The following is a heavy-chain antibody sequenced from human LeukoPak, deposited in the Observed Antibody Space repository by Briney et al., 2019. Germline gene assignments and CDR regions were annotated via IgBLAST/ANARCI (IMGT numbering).Heavy chain of an antibody. J-gene: IGHJ4*02. CDR2: INPSGGST. CDR1: GYTFTSYY. V-gene: IGHV1-46*01. CDR3: ARALYYDSSGYYGGPASY. Sequence: ASVKVSCKASGYTFTSYYMHWVRQAPGQGLEWMGIINPSGGSTSYAQKFQGRVTMTTDTSTSTAYMELRSLRSDDTAVYYCARALYYDSSGYYGGPASYWGQGTLVTVSS. D-gene: IGHD3-22*01.